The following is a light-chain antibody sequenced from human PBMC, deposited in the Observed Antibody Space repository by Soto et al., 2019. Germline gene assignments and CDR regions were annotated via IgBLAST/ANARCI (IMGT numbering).Light chain of an antibody. V-gene: IGLV2-14*01. CDR2: EVN. Sequence: QSALTQPASVSGSPGQSITISCTGTSSDVGGYKFVSWYQQHPGTAPKLMIYEVNSRPSGVSNRFSGSKSGNTASLTISGLQAEDEADYYCSSYTSSSTLEVFGTGTKLTVL. CDR1: SSDVGGYKF. CDR3: SSYTSSSTLEV. J-gene: IGLJ1*01.